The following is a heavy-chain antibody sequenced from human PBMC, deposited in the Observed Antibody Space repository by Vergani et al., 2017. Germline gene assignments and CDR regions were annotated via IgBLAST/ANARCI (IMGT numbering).Heavy chain of an antibody. J-gene: IGHJ5*02. CDR1: GGSISSDNW. CDR3: ASLGYYPDTGALA. CDR2: IYESETT. D-gene: IGHD3-22*01. Sequence: QVQLQQWGPGLVTPSGTLSLTCAVYGGSISSDNWWTWVRQAQGKGLQWIGNIYESETTRYDPSLKRRLSISQDNSKNQFSLKFKSVTAADTAIYYVASLGYYPDTGALAWCQEIHVTVSS. V-gene: IGHV4-4*02.